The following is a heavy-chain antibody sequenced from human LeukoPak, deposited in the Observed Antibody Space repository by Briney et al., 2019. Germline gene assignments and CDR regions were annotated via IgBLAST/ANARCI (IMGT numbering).Heavy chain of an antibody. Sequence: PSETLSLTCTVSGGSISSYYWSWIRQPPGKGLEWIGYIYYTGSANYNPSLKSRATISVDTSKNQFSLKLNSVTAAGTAVYYCARDQDGYNPPSYYFDYWGQGTLVTVSS. CDR3: ARDQDGYNPPSYYFDY. V-gene: IGHV4-59*01. CDR2: IYYTGSA. D-gene: IGHD5-24*01. CDR1: GGSISSYY. J-gene: IGHJ4*02.